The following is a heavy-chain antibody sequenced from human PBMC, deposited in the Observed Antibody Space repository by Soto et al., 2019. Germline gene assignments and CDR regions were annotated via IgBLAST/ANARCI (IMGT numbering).Heavy chain of an antibody. CDR1: GGSISSDY. Sequence: PSETLSLTCTVSGGSISSDYWSWIRQPPGKGLEWIGYIYYSGSTNYNPSLKSRVTISVDTSKNQFSLKLSSVTAADTAVYYCARGGWLRSGAFDIWGKGTMVT. CDR2: IYYSGST. V-gene: IGHV4-59*01. J-gene: IGHJ3*02. CDR3: ARGGWLRSGAFDI. D-gene: IGHD6-19*01.